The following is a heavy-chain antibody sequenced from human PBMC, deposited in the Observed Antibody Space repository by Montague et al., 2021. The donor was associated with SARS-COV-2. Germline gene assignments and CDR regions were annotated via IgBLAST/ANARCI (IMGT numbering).Heavy chain of an antibody. CDR1: GDSVSTNSGT. J-gene: IGHJ4*02. D-gene: IGHD2-15*01. V-gene: IGHV6-1*01. CDR3: ARAERGSCGDGNCYQYFFNY. CDR2: TYYRTEWYS. Sequence: CAISGDSVSTNSGTWNWVRLSPSGGLEWLGRTYYRTEWYSDYSVPVKSRISINPDTSKNQFSLQLNSVTPEDTAVYYCARAERGSCGDGNCYQYFFNYWGQGTLVTVSS.